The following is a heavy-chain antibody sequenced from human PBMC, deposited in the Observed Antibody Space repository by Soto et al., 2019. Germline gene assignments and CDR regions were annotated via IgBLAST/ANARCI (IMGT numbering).Heavy chain of an antibody. CDR3: AKGGRCSSTSCQYFDY. Sequence: EVQLLESGGGLVQPGGSLRLSCAASGFTFSSYAMSWVRQAPGKGLEWVSAIRGSGGSTYYADSVKGRFTISRDNSKNTLYLQMNSLRAEDTAVYYCAKGGRCSSTSCQYFDYWGQGTLVTVSS. CDR2: IRGSGGST. CDR1: GFTFSSYA. J-gene: IGHJ4*02. V-gene: IGHV3-23*01. D-gene: IGHD2-2*01.